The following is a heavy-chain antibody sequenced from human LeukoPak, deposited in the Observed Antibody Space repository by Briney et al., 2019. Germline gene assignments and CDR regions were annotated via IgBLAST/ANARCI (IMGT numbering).Heavy chain of an antibody. CDR2: INHSVST. CDR3: ARGLDIVVVVAATPHGYYGMDV. Sequence: SETLSLTCAVYGGSFSGYYWSWIRQPPGKGLEWIGEINHSVSTNYNPSLKSRVTISVETSKNQFSLKLSSVTAADTAVYYCARGLDIVVVVAATPHGYYGMDVWGQGTTVTVSS. V-gene: IGHV4-34*01. CDR1: GGSFSGYY. J-gene: IGHJ6*02. D-gene: IGHD2-15*01.